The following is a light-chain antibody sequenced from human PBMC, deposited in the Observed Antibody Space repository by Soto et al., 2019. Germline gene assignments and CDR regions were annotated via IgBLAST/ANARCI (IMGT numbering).Light chain of an antibody. CDR2: DAS. J-gene: IGKJ3*01. Sequence: EIVLTQSPATLSLSPGERATLSCRASQSVSIDLAWYQQKPGQAPRLLIYDASNRATGIPARFSGSGSGTDFTLTISSLEPEDFAVYYCQQRSNWPGTFGPGTKVDIK. CDR1: QSVSID. CDR3: QQRSNWPGT. V-gene: IGKV3-11*01.